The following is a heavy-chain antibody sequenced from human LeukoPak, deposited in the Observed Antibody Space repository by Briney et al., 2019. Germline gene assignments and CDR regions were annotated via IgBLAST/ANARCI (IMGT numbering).Heavy chain of an antibody. CDR1: GFTFSSYS. V-gene: IGHV3-21*04. CDR3: ARDYYGSGSYYKYPLGY. Sequence: PGGSLRLSCAASGFTFSSYSMNWVRQAPGKGLEWVSSISSSSSYIYYADSVKGRFTISRDNAKNSLYLQMNSLRVEDTALYYCARDYYGSGSYYKYPLGYWGQGTLVTVSS. J-gene: IGHJ4*02. CDR2: ISSSSSYI. D-gene: IGHD3-10*01.